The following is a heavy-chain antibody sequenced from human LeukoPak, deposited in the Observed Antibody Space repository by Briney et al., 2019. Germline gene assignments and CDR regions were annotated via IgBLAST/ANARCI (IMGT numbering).Heavy chain of an antibody. D-gene: IGHD2/OR15-2a*01. J-gene: IGHJ3*02. CDR2: ISGSGGST. CDR3: ARRNTDAFDI. CDR1: GFTVSSNY. Sequence: GGSLRLSCAASGFTVSSNYMSWVRQAPGKGLEWVSAISGSGGSTYYADSVKGRFTISRDNSKNTLYLQMNSLRAEDTAVYYCARRNTDAFDIWGQGTMVTVSS. V-gene: IGHV3-66*04.